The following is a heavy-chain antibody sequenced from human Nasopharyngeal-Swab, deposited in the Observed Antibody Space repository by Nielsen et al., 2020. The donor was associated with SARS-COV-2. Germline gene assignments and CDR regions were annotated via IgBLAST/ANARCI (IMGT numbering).Heavy chain of an antibody. J-gene: IGHJ4*02. V-gene: IGHV4-4*07. CDR2: IYTSGST. D-gene: IGHD3-22*01. Sequence: GSLRLSCTVSGCSISSYYWSWIRQPAGKALEWIGRIYTSGSTNYNPSLKSRVTMSVDTSKNQFSLKLSSVTAADTAVYYCARDRVDDYYDSSGQVYYFDYWGQGTLVTVSS. CDR3: ARDRVDDYYDSSGQVYYFDY. CDR1: GCSISSYY.